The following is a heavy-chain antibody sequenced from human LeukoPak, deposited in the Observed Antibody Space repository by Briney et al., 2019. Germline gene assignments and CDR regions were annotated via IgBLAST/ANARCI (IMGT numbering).Heavy chain of an antibody. V-gene: IGHV3-53*01. Sequence: GGSLRLSCAASGFTVSSNYMSWVRQAPGKGLEWVSVIYSGGSTYYADSVKGRFTISRDNSKNTLYLQMNSLRAEDTAVYYCARVSYGYDFYYYYGMDVWGQGTTVTVSS. CDR3: ARVSYGYDFYYYYGMDV. J-gene: IGHJ6*02. CDR2: IYSGGST. CDR1: GFTVSSNY. D-gene: IGHD5-18*01.